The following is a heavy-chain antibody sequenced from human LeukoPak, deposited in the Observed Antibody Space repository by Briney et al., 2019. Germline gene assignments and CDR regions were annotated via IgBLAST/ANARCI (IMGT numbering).Heavy chain of an antibody. CDR1: GFPFSSYS. CDR3: ASLELERRTSYYSGMDV. Sequence: GGSLRLSCAASGFPFSSYSMHWVRQAPRKGLEWVSSISSSSSYIYYADSVKGRFTISRDNAKNSLYLQMNSLRAEDTAVYYCASLELERRTSYYSGMDVWGQGTTVTVSS. CDR2: ISSSSSYI. V-gene: IGHV3-21*01. J-gene: IGHJ6*02. D-gene: IGHD1-1*01.